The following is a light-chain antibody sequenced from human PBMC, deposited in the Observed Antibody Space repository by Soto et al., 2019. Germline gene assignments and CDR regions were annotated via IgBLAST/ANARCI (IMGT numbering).Light chain of an antibody. CDR2: LGS. CDR1: QNLLYSNGYNY. Sequence: DIVMTQSPLSLPVTPGEPASISCRSSQNLLYSNGYNYLDWYLQKPGQSPQLLIYLGSNRSSGCPDRFSGSGSGTEFTLTISSLQPDDFATYYCQHYNSYSEAFGQGTKVDIK. CDR3: QHYNSYSEA. V-gene: IGKV2-28*01. J-gene: IGKJ1*01.